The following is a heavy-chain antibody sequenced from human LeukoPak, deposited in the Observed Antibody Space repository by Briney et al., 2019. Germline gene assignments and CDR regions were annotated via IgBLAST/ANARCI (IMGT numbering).Heavy chain of an antibody. J-gene: IGHJ4*02. CDR3: ARDSDYDFWSGYYAPFDY. D-gene: IGHD3-3*01. CDR2: IYYSGST. V-gene: IGHV4-39*02. CDR1: GGSISSSSYY. Sequence: SETLSLTCTVSGGSISSSSYYWGWIRQPPGKGLEWIGSIYYSGSTYYNPSLKSRVTISVDTSKNQFSLKLSSVTAADTAVYYCARDSDYDFWSGYYAPFDYWGQGTLVTVSS.